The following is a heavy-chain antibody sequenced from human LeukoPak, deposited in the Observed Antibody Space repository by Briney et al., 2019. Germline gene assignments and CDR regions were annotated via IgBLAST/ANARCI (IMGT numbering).Heavy chain of an antibody. V-gene: IGHV3-74*01. CDR3: VRDFRSADY. CDR2: INSDGTVT. Sequence: GGSLRLSCATSGFIFGNYRMHWVRQAPGKGLVWVSRINSDGTVTNYADSVKARFIISRDNARNTVYLQMNSLRVEDTAVYYCVRDFRSADYWGQGTLVTVSS. CDR1: GFIFGNYR. J-gene: IGHJ4*02.